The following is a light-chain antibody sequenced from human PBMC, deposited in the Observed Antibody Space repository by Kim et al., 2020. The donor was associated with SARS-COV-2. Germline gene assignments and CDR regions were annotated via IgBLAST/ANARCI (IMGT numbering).Light chain of an antibody. Sequence: ATINSKSSRSGVNSPNNKNYLAWYQQKAGQAPKLLIYWASTRETGVPDRFSGSGSGTDFTLTISSLQAEDVAVYYCQQYYAIPWTFGQGTKVDIK. CDR1: RSGVNSPNNKNY. J-gene: IGKJ1*01. CDR2: WAS. CDR3: QQYYAIPWT. V-gene: IGKV4-1*01.